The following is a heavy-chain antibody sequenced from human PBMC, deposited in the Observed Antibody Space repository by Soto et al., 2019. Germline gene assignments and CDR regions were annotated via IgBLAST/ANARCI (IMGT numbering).Heavy chain of an antibody. CDR2: IYWDDSK. V-gene: IGHV2-5*02. CDR3: AHKGPEDWPLDY. J-gene: IGHJ4*02. Sequence: QITLKESGPTLVRPTQTLTLTCAFSGFSLSTSGVGVGWIRQPPGKALEWLAVIYWDDSKHYSTSLRSRLTITKATSTNQVVLTMTNMDPMDTGTYYCAHKGPEDWPLDYWGQGTLVTVSS. CDR1: GFSLSTSGVG. D-gene: IGHD3-9*01.